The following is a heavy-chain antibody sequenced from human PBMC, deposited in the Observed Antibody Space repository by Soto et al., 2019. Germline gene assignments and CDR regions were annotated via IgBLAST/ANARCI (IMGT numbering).Heavy chain of an antibody. J-gene: IGHJ4*02. CDR1: GYSFSTYW. Sequence: PGESLKISCQGSGYSFSTYWIGWVRQMPGEGLEWMGIIYPSDSDTRYSPSFQGQVTISVDESLTTTYLQWSSLKASDTAMYYCARSERFFDWLFYGFYFDLWGQGTLVTVSS. CDR3: ARSERFFDWLFYGFYFDL. D-gene: IGHD3-9*01. CDR2: IYPSDSDT. V-gene: IGHV5-51*01.